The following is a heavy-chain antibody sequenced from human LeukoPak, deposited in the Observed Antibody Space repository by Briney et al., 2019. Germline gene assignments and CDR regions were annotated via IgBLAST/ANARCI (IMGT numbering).Heavy chain of an antibody. CDR2: IYSGGST. J-gene: IGHJ4*02. V-gene: IGHV3-53*01. D-gene: IGHD6-13*01. CDR1: GFTVSSNY. Sequence: GGSLRLSCAASGFTVSSNYMSWVRQAPGKGLEWVSVIYSGGSTYYADSVKGRFTISRDNSENTLYLQMNSLRAEDTAVYYCARDKAAAGYFDYWGQGTLVTVSS. CDR3: ARDKAAAGYFDY.